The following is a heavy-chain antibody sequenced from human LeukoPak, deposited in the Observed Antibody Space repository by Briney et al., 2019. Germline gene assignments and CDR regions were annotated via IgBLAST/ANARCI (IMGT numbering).Heavy chain of an antibody. J-gene: IGHJ4*02. D-gene: IGHD6-19*01. Sequence: GGSLRLSCAASGFTFSSYSMNWVRQAPGKGLEWVSSISSSSSYIYYADSVKGRFTISRDNAKNSLYLQMNSLRAEDTAVYYCARWGGYSSGVLSRLHIDYWGQGTLVTVSS. CDR3: ARWGGYSSGVLSRLHIDY. CDR1: GFTFSSYS. CDR2: ISSSSSYI. V-gene: IGHV3-21*01.